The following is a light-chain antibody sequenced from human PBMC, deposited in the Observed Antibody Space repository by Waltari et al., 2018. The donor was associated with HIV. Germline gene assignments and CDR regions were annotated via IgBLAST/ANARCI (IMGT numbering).Light chain of an antibody. CDR2: WAS. CDR1: QSVLYNSNNKNY. J-gene: IGKJ4*01. Sequence: DIVMTQSPDSLVVSLGERATINCKSSQSVLYNSNNKNYLAWYQQKPRQPPKLLIYWASTRESGVPDRFSGSGSGTDFTLTISSLQAEDVAVYYCQQYYSTPFTFGGGTKVEIK. V-gene: IGKV4-1*01. CDR3: QQYYSTPFT.